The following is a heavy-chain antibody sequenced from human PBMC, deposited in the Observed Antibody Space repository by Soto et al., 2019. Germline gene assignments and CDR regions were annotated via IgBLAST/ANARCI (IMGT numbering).Heavy chain of an antibody. D-gene: IGHD5-12*01. Sequence: ASVKVSCKASGYTFTSYDINWVRQATGQGLEWIGWMNPNSGNTGYAQKFQGRVTMTRNTSISTAYMELSSLRSEDTAVYYCARVVYSGYDDAFDIWGQGTMVTVSS. CDR1: GYTFTSYD. CDR2: MNPNSGNT. J-gene: IGHJ3*02. V-gene: IGHV1-8*01. CDR3: ARVVYSGYDDAFDI.